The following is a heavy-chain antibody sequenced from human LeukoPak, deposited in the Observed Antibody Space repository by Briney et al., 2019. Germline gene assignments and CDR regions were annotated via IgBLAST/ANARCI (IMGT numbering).Heavy chain of an antibody. V-gene: IGHV3-23*01. CDR3: ARGGTSGWRTPNDDY. CDR1: GFTFSSYG. D-gene: IGHD6-19*01. Sequence: PGGSLRLSCAASGFTFSSYGMSWVRQAPGKGLEWVSAISGSGGSTYYADSVKGRFTISRDNAKNSLYLHMNSLRAEDTAVYYCARGGTSGWRTPNDDYWGQGTLVTVSS. CDR2: ISGSGGST. J-gene: IGHJ4*02.